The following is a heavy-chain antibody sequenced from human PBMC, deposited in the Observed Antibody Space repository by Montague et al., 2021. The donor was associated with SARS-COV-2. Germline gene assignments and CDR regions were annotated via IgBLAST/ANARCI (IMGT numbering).Heavy chain of an antibody. D-gene: IGHD3/OR15-3a*01. Sequence: SETLSLTCVVSDVSLSSSTWWSWVRQSPGKGLEWVGETYLSGFTQYNPSVKSRVTISLDDSRSHFSLRLTSVTAADTAVYFCARGGLGNRGFDYWGQGALVTVSS. CDR3: ARGGLGNRGFDY. V-gene: IGHV4-4*02. CDR1: DVSLSSSTW. J-gene: IGHJ4*02. CDR2: TYLSGFT.